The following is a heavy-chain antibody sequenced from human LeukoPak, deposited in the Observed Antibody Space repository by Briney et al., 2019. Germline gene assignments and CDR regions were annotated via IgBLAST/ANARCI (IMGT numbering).Heavy chain of an antibody. D-gene: IGHD3-3*01. Sequence: GGSLRLSCAASGFTVSSNYMNWVRQAPGEGLEWVSVIYSGGSTYYADSVKGRFTISRDNSKNTLYLQMNSLRAEDTAVYYCASTSTGVVVDYWGQGTLVTVSS. CDR3: ASTSTGVVVDY. CDR2: IYSGGST. J-gene: IGHJ4*02. V-gene: IGHV3-66*01. CDR1: GFTVSSNY.